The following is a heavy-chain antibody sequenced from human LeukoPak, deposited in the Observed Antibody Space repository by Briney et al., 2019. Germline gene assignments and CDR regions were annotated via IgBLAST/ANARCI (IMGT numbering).Heavy chain of an antibody. D-gene: IGHD2-15*01. CDR1: GFTFTSYA. J-gene: IGHJ4*02. V-gene: IGHV3-23*01. Sequence: PGGSLRLSCAASGFTFTSYAMSWVRQAPGKGLEWVSAISGSGGSTYYADSVKGRFTISRDNSKNTLYLQMNSLRGEDTAAYYCAKESYCRGGSCYSDYWGQGTLVTVSS. CDR3: AKESYCRGGSCYSDY. CDR2: ISGSGGST.